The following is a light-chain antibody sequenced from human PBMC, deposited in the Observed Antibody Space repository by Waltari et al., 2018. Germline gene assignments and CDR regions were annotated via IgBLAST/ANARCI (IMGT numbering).Light chain of an antibody. CDR1: RSLLHSNGYNY. CDR3: MQALQAPLT. J-gene: IGKJ4*01. Sequence: DIVMTQSPLSLPVTPGEPASISCRSSRSLLHSNGYNYLDWYLQKPWPSPQLLIYLGSNRASGVPDRFSGSGSGTDFTLKISRVEAEDVGVYYCMQALQAPLTFGGGTKVEIK. V-gene: IGKV2-28*01. CDR2: LGS.